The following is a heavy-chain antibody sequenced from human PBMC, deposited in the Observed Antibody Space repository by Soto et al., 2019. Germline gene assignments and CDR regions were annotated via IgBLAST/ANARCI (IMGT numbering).Heavy chain of an antibody. Sequence: SETLSLTCTVSGVTMTYGGYSWSWIRQSPGKGLEWLGYISHFETTYYNPSFKSRLSLSIDRTKNQFSLHLNSVSPEDTAVYYCARAIPPTSGWHYFDSWGQGSLVTVSS. CDR2: ISHFETT. D-gene: IGHD3-22*01. CDR1: GVTMTYGGYS. V-gene: IGHV4-30-2*06. J-gene: IGHJ4*02. CDR3: ARAIPPTSGWHYFDS.